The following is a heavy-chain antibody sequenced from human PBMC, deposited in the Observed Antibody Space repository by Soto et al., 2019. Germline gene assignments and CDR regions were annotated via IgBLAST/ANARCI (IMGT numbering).Heavy chain of an antibody. CDR3: STGSPVSWSVGDY. J-gene: IGHJ4*02. D-gene: IGHD1-26*01. Sequence: EVQLVESGGGLVKPGGSLRLSCAASGFSFRTTWMAWVRQAPGKGLEWVGRIKSKSAGETTDYADPVKGRFTISRDDSKDTLYLHMDSLETGDTSVYYCSTGSPVSWSVGDYWGQGTLVTVSS. CDR1: GFSFRTTW. V-gene: IGHV3-15*05. CDR2: IKSKSAGETT.